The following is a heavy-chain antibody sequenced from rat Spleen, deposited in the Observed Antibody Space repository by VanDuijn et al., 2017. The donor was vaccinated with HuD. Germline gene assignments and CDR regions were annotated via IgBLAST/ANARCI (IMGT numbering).Heavy chain of an antibody. CDR3: ARSRVYDY. D-gene: IGHD1-4*01. CDR2: ISYDGSTT. Sequence: EVQLVESGGGLVQPGRSLKLSCAASGFTFSDYNMAWVRQAPKKGLEWVATISYDGSTTYYRDSVKGRFTISRDNAKNTQSLQMDSLRSEDTATYYCARSRVYDYWGQGVMVTVSS. CDR1: GFTFSDYN. J-gene: IGHJ2*01. V-gene: IGHV5-7*01.